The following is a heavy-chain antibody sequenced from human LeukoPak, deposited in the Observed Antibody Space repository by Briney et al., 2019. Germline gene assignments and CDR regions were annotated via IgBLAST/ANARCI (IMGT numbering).Heavy chain of an antibody. CDR1: GSTLGNYA. D-gene: IGHD1-14*01. J-gene: IGHJ4*02. CDR3: AKDTDTTTLNQGGGLHFDS. Sequence: PGGSLRLSCVASGSTLGNYALSWVRQAPGKGLEWVSAITGSSENTYYADSVQGRFTISRDNSQNTLYLQLDSLRAGDTAVYYYAKDTDTTTLNQGGGLHFDSWGQGTLVTVSS. CDR2: ITGSSENT. V-gene: IGHV3-23*01.